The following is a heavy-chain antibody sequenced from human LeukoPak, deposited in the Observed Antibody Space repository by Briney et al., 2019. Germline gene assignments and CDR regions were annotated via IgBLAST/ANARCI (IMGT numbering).Heavy chain of an antibody. D-gene: IGHD1-26*01. V-gene: IGHV1-69*05. CDR1: GNSLIGQL. Sequence: SVKVSCKAVGNSLIGQLLHWVRQAPGQGLEWVGGIIPIFGTANYAQKFQGRVTITTDESTSTAYMELSSLRSEDTAVYYCARKSGSDAFDIWGQGTMVTVSS. CDR3: ARKSGSDAFDI. CDR2: IIPIFGTA. J-gene: IGHJ3*02.